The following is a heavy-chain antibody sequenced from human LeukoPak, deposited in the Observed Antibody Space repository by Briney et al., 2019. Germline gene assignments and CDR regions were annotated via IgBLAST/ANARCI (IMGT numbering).Heavy chain of an antibody. V-gene: IGHV3-23*01. CDR1: GFTFGNYG. CDR2: ISDSGGST. J-gene: IGHJ4*02. D-gene: IGHD3/OR15-3a*01. Sequence: GGSLRLSCAASGFTFGNYGMSWVRQAPGKGLEWVAGISDSGGSTKYADSVKGRFTIARDNRKNTLYLQMNSLRAEDTAVYFCAKRGVVIRVILVGFHKEAYYFESWGQGALVTVSS. CDR3: AKRGVVIRVILVGFHKEAYYFES.